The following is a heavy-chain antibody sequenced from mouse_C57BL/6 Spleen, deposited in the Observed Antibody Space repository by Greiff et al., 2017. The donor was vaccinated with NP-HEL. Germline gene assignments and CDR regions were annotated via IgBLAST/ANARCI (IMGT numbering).Heavy chain of an antibody. CDR2: ISSGGSYT. D-gene: IGHD1-1*01. CDR1: GFTFSSYG. CDR3: ARLGPITTVLATDYFDY. J-gene: IGHJ2*01. Sequence: VQLKQSGGDLVKPGGSLKLSCAASGFTFSSYGMSWVRQTPDKRLEWVATISSGGSYTYSPDSVKGRFTISRDNAKSTLYLQMSSLKSEDTAMYYCARLGPITTVLATDYFDYWGQGTTLTVSS. V-gene: IGHV5-6*01.